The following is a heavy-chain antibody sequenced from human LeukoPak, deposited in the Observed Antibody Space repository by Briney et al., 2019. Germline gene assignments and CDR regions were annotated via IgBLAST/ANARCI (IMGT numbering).Heavy chain of an antibody. V-gene: IGHV3-43*01. CDR1: GFTFDDYS. CDR3: ARERDRVIDY. J-gene: IGHJ4*02. D-gene: IGHD5-12*01. CDR2: ITWDGGST. Sequence: GGSLRLSGDASGFTFDDYSMHWVRHRPGKVLQWVSLITWDGGSTFYVDSVKGRFTISRDNSRESLSLQMNGLSTDDTGLYYCARERDRVIDYWGQGTLVTVSS.